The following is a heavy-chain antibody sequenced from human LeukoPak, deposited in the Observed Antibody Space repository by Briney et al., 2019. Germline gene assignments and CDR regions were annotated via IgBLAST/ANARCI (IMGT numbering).Heavy chain of an antibody. J-gene: IGHJ6*02. CDR3: AKSGYSSGWRGYYYYGMDV. V-gene: IGHV3-9*01. D-gene: IGHD6-19*01. CDR2: ISWNSGSI. CDR1: GFTFDDYA. Sequence: GGSLRLSCAASGFTFDDYAMHWVRQAPGKGLEWVSGISWNSGSIGYADSVKGRFTISRDNAKNSLYLQMNSLRAEDTAVYYCAKSGYSSGWRGYYYYGMDVWGQGTTVTVSS.